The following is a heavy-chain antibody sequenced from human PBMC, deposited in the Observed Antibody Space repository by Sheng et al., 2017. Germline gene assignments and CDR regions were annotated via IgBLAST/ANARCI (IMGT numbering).Heavy chain of an antibody. CDR1: GFTFSSYA. CDR3: ARGGAGRGIWGSYRNDAFDI. Sequence: QVQLVESGGGVVQPGRSLRLSCAASGFTFSSYAMHWVRQAPGKGLEWVAVISYDGSNKYYADSVKGRFTISRDNSKNTLYLQMNSLRAEDTAVYYCARGGAGRGIWGSYRNDAFDIWGQGTMVTVSS. CDR2: ISYDGSNK. V-gene: IGHV3-30-3*01. D-gene: IGHD3-16*02. J-gene: IGHJ3*02.